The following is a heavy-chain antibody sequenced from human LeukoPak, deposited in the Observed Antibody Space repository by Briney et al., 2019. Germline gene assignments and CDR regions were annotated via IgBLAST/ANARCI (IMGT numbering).Heavy chain of an antibody. D-gene: IGHD3-22*01. Sequence: ASVKVSCKASGYTFTSYDINWVRQATGQGLEWMGWMNPNSGNTGYAQRFQGRVTMTRNTSISTAYMELSSLRSEDTAVYYCASEYDSSGYYYGFYAFDIWGQGTMVTVSS. CDR1: GYTFTSYD. J-gene: IGHJ3*02. V-gene: IGHV1-8*01. CDR2: MNPNSGNT. CDR3: ASEYDSSGYYYGFYAFDI.